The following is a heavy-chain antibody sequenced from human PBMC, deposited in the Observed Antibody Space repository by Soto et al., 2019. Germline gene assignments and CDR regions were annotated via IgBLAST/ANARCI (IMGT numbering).Heavy chain of an antibody. Sequence: PSETLSLTCTVSGGSSSTGYYCGWIRQSPGKGLDWIGSIYYTGSTYYNPSLESRFSISVDTSNNRVSLEVSSVTAADTAVYYCATSTGSYNWFDPWGRGTLVTVSS. CDR1: GGSSSTGYY. J-gene: IGHJ5*02. CDR2: IYYTGST. D-gene: IGHD1-26*01. CDR3: ATSTGSYNWFDP. V-gene: IGHV4-39*01.